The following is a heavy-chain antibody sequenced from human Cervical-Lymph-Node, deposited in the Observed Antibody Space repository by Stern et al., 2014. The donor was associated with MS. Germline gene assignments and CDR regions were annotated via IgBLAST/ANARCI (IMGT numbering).Heavy chain of an antibody. J-gene: IGHJ3*01. D-gene: IGHD1-1*01. CDR3: ARDRNVDDGHDAFDL. CDR2: ITPAGTSI. CDR1: GFPFSYYY. Sequence: QVQLVESGGGLVKPGGPLRLSCATSGFPFSYYYIGWIRQAPGKGLQWLSYITPAGTSIYYADSVKGRFTIPRGKAQNSMYLQTNSLRAEDTAIYYGARDRNVDDGHDAFDLWGQGTVVTVSS. V-gene: IGHV3-11*01.